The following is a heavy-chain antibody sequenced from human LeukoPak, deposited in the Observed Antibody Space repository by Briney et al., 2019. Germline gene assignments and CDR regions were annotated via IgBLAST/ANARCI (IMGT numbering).Heavy chain of an antibody. CDR3: ARGIQLWFDYYYMDV. D-gene: IGHD5-18*01. CDR1: GFTFSDYN. Sequence: PGGSLRLSCAASGFTFSDYNMRWIRQAPGKGLEWVSSISRSGSTKYYADSVKGRFTISRDNAKNSLYLQMNSLRAEDTAVYYCARGIQLWFDYYYMDVWGKGTTVTISS. CDR2: ISRSGSTK. J-gene: IGHJ6*03. V-gene: IGHV3-11*04.